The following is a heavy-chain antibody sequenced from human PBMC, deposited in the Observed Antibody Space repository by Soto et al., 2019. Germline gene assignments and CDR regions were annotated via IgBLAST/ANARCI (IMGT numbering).Heavy chain of an antibody. CDR2: INHSGST. CDR1: GWSFSGYY. Sequence: SETLSLTCAVYGWSFSGYYWSWIRQPPGKGLEWIGEINHSGSTNYNPSLKSRVTISVDTSKNQFSLKLSSVTAADTAVYYCARVPRYDSSGYNHNNGMDVWGQGTTVTVSS. V-gene: IGHV4-34*01. D-gene: IGHD3-22*01. J-gene: IGHJ6*02. CDR3: ARVPRYDSSGYNHNNGMDV.